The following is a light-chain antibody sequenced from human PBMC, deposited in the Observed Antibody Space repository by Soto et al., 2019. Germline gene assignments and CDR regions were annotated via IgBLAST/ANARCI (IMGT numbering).Light chain of an antibody. Sequence: DIQMTQSPSTLPASVGDRVTITCRASQNINNWLAWYQQKPGKGPSLLIYKASNLESGVSSRFSGSGSGTEFTLTISSLQPDDFATYYCQHYNSYSEAFGQGTKVELK. V-gene: IGKV1-5*03. CDR3: QHYNSYSEA. J-gene: IGKJ1*01. CDR2: KAS. CDR1: QNINNW.